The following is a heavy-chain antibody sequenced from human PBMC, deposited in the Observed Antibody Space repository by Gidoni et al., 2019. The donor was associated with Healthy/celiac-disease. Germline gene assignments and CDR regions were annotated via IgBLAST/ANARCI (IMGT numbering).Heavy chain of an antibody. CDR2: ISSSSSYI. J-gene: IGHJ6*02. CDR3: ASADYGDYANYWYYGMDV. CDR1: GFTCSSYS. V-gene: IGHV3-21*01. Sequence: EVQLVESGGGLVKPGGSLRLSCAASGFTCSSYSMNWVRQAPGKGLELVSSISSSSSYIYYADSVKGRFTISRDNAKNSLYLQMNSLRAEDTAVYYCASADYGDYANYWYYGMDVWGQGTTVTVSS. D-gene: IGHD4-17*01.